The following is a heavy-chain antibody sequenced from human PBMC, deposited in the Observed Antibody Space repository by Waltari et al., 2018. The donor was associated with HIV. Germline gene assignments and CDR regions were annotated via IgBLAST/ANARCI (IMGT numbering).Heavy chain of an antibody. CDR3: ARYGGYSGPTLDY. CDR1: GFTSRGYP. Sequence: EVQLVESGGGLVKPGGSLRLSCAASGFTSRGYPMTWVRQAPGKGLEWVSSISYSSSHIYYADSLKGRFTISRDNAKNSLYLQMNSLRAEDTAVYYCARYGGYSGPTLDYWGQGTLVTVSS. V-gene: IGHV3-21*01. J-gene: IGHJ4*02. D-gene: IGHD5-12*01. CDR2: ISYSSSHI.